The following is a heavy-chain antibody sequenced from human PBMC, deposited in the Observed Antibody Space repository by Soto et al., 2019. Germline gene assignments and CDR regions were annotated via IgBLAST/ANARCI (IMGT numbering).Heavy chain of an antibody. Sequence: PGESLKISCKGSGYSFTSYWIGWVRQMPGKGLEWMGIIYPGDSDTRYSPSFQGQVTISADKSISTAYLQWSSLKASDTAMYYCARLGLDTAMGDYYYYYGMDVWGQGTTVTVSS. J-gene: IGHJ6*02. CDR3: ARLGLDTAMGDYYYYYGMDV. CDR2: IYPGDSDT. D-gene: IGHD5-18*01. V-gene: IGHV5-51*01. CDR1: GYSFTSYW.